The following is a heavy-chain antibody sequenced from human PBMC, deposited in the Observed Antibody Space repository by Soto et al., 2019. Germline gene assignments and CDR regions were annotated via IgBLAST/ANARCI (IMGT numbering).Heavy chain of an antibody. Sequence: GGSLRLSCAASGFTFSSYSMNWVRQAPGKGLEWVSSISSSSSYIYYADSVKGRFTISRDNAKNSLYLQMNSLRAEDTAVYYCAGRHDYGDFRPQNDAFDIWGQGTMVTVSS. J-gene: IGHJ3*02. D-gene: IGHD4-17*01. CDR3: AGRHDYGDFRPQNDAFDI. V-gene: IGHV3-21*01. CDR2: ISSSSSYI. CDR1: GFTFSSYS.